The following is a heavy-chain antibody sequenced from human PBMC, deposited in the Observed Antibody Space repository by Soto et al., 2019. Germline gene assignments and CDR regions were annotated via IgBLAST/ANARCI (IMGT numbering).Heavy chain of an antibody. CDR1: GGSISTTTYY. D-gene: IGHD6-13*01. CDR3: ARHSPYTSSWFTPFDL. J-gene: IGHJ4*02. V-gene: IGHV4-39*01. CDR2: LYYTGST. Sequence: SETLSLTCTVSGGSISTTTYYWGWVRQSPGKGLEWIGSLYYTGSTYYNPSLKSRVTTSVDTSKNQFSLNLNSVTVTDTAIYYCARHSPYTSSWFTPFDLWGQGALVTVS.